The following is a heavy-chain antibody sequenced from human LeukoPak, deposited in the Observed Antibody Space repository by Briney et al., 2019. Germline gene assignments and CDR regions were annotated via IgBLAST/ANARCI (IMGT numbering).Heavy chain of an antibody. Sequence: GGSLRLSCAASGFTFSSYAMHWVRQAPGKGLEWVAVISYDGSNKYYADSVKGRFTISRYNSKNTLYLQMNSLRAEDTAVYYCAPGAPPPNYWGQGTLVTVSS. V-gene: IGHV3-30-3*01. CDR2: ISYDGSNK. J-gene: IGHJ4*02. D-gene: IGHD2-8*02. CDR1: GFTFSSYA. CDR3: APGAPPPNY.